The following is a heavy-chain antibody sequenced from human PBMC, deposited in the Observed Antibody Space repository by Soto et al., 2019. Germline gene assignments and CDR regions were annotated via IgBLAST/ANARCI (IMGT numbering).Heavy chain of an antibody. J-gene: IGHJ6*02. CDR2: ISFDGNNK. Sequence: QVQLVESGGGVVQPGRSLRLSCAASGFTFSTYPMHWVRQAPGKGLEWVALISFDGNNKYYTDSVKGRFTISRDNSMNTLYLQMNSLRPGDTAVYYCARERSSGYDPHYNMDVWGQGTTVTVSS. D-gene: IGHD3-22*01. CDR3: ARERSSGYDPHYNMDV. CDR1: GFTFSTYP. V-gene: IGHV3-30-3*01.